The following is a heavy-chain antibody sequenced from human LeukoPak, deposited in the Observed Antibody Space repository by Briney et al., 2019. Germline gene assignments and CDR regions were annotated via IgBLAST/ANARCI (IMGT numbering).Heavy chain of an antibody. CDR2: INSDGSST. V-gene: IGHV3-74*01. CDR1: GFTFSSYW. J-gene: IGHJ4*02. D-gene: IGHD6-19*01. Sequence: GGSLRLSCAASGFTFSSYWMHWVRQAPGKGLVWVSRINSDGSSTSYADFVKGRFTISRDNAKNTLYLQMNSLRAEDTAVYYCARGGSGWYVGGSFDYWGQGTLVTVSS. CDR3: ARGGSGWYVGGSFDY.